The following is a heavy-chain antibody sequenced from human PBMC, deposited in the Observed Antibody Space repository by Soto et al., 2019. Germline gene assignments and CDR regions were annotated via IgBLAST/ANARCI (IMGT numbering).Heavy chain of an antibody. Sequence: QVQLQQWGAGLLKPSETLSLTCAVYGGSFSGYYWSWIRQPPGKGLEWIGEINHSGSTTYNPSLKSRVTISVDTCKNQFSLKLSSVTDADTAVYYCARGGEIVATTETADAFDIWGRGTMVTVSS. CDR3: ARGGEIVATTETADAFDI. D-gene: IGHD5-12*01. CDR2: INHSGST. V-gene: IGHV4-34*01. J-gene: IGHJ3*02. CDR1: GGSFSGYY.